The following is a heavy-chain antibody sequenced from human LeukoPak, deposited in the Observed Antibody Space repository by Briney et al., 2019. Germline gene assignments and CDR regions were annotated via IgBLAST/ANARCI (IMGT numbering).Heavy chain of an antibody. CDR2: LNQDGSEK. Sequence: GGSLRLSCAATGFTFSTYWMTWVRQAPGKGLEWVASLNQDGSEKYYVDSVKGRFTISRDNAQKSLYLEMKSLSAKDTAVYYCARAVTSTEGYWGQGTLVTVSS. CDR1: GFTFSTYW. V-gene: IGHV3-7*03. J-gene: IGHJ4*02. CDR3: ARAVTSTEGY.